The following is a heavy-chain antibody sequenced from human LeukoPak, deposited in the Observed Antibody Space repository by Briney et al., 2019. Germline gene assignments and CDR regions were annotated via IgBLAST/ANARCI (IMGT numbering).Heavy chain of an antibody. J-gene: IGHJ5*02. V-gene: IGHV3-7*01. Sequence: GGSLRLSCGASGFAFSSYWLTWLRQAPGKGLEFVANIEPAGSATYYADSVKGRFTISRDNTKNLLYLQMNSLTAEDSAVYHCGRFGYVSAVDTWGQGALVTVSS. D-gene: IGHD2-15*01. CDR1: GFAFSSYW. CDR2: IEPAGSAT. CDR3: GRFGYVSAVDT.